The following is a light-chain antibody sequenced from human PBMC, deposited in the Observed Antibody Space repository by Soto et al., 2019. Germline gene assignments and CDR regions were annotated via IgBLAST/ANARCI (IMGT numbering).Light chain of an antibody. CDR1: TGAVTSGSY. CDR2: NTD. J-gene: IGLJ7*01. Sequence: QTVVTQEPSLTVSPGGTVTLTCASNTGAVTSGSYANWFQQKPGQAPRPLIYNTDNKHSWTPARFSGSLLGGKAALTLSGVQPEDEADYYCLLYYNNSWLFGGGTQLTVL. V-gene: IGLV7-43*01. CDR3: LLYYNNSWL.